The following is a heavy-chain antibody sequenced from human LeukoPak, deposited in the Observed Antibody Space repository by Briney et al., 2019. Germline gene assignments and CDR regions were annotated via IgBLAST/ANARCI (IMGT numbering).Heavy chain of an antibody. CDR2: IRYDGTNK. CDR3: APDYTNYLPVGSDY. V-gene: IGHV3-30*02. D-gene: IGHD4-11*01. CDR1: GFTFSSYG. Sequence: SGGSLRLSCAASGFTFSSYGIHWVRQAPGKGLEWVEFIRYDGTNKYYADSVKGRFTISRDNSKNSLYLQMNNLRAEDTAVYYCAPDYTNYLPVGSDYWGQGTLVTVSS. J-gene: IGHJ4*02.